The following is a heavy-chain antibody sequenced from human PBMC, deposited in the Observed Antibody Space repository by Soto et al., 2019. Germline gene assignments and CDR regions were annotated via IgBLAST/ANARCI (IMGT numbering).Heavy chain of an antibody. CDR3: ARTIGAAYYFDF. Sequence: ETLSLTCNVSGDSMTKYYWSWIRQPAGKGLEWIGRIYTSGSTNYNPSLKSRVTMSIDTSNNHFSLNLKSVTAADTAVYYCARTIGAAYYFDFWGQGALVTVSS. J-gene: IGHJ4*02. CDR2: IYTSGST. D-gene: IGHD6-25*01. CDR1: GDSMTKYY. V-gene: IGHV4-4*07.